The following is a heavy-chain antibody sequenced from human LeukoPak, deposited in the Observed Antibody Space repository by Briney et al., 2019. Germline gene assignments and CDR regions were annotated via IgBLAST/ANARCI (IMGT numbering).Heavy chain of an antibody. CDR2: INSGGDYK. Sequence: PGGSLRLSCAPSGFTFNTFNMNWFRQAPGKELEWVSSINSGGDYKYYADSVKGRLTTSRDNAKNSLSPQLSSLRVEDTAIYYCARGHYDVLASSYKWTPDYWGQGTLVTVSS. CDR1: GFTFNTFN. D-gene: IGHD3-9*01. V-gene: IGHV3-21*01. CDR3: ARGHYDVLASSYKWTPDY. J-gene: IGHJ4*02.